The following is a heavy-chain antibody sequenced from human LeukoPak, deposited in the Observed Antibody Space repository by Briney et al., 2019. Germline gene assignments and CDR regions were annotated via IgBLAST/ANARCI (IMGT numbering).Heavy chain of an antibody. CDR1: GFTFSDYY. CDR3: ARVTGLETFDY. J-gene: IGHJ4*02. V-gene: IGHV3-11*01. Sequence: GGSLRLSCAASGFTFSDYYMSWIRQAPGQGLDLVSFISSSGTTIYYADSVKGRFTISRDNAKNSLYLQMNSLRAEDTAVYYCARVTGLETFDYWGQGTLVTVSS. CDR2: ISSSGTTI.